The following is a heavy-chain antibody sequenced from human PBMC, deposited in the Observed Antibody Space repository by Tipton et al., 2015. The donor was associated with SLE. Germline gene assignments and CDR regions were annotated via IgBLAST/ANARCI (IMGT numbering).Heavy chain of an antibody. CDR2: IYHSGST. J-gene: IGHJ4*02. V-gene: IGHV4-4*02. CDR3: ARGRESGYDFWSGYYYFDY. Sequence: TLSLTCAVSGGSISSSNWWSWVRQPPGKGLEWIGEIYHSGSTNYNPSLKSRVTISVDTSKNQFSLKLSSVTAADTAVYYCARGRESGYDFWSGYYYFDYWGQGTLVTVSS. D-gene: IGHD3-3*01. CDR1: GGSISSSNW.